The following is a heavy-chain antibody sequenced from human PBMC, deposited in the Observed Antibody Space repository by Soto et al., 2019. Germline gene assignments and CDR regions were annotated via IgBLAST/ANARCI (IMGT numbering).Heavy chain of an antibody. J-gene: IGHJ4*02. Sequence: QVQLVESGGGVAQPGRSLRLSCAASGFTFSSYGMHWVRQAPGKGLEWVAVIWYDGSNKYYADSVKGRFTISRDNSKNTLYLQMYSLRAEDPAVYYCARDLGGTHFDYWGQGTLVTVSS. CDR1: GFTFSSYG. V-gene: IGHV3-33*01. CDR2: IWYDGSNK. D-gene: IGHD1-1*01. CDR3: ARDLGGTHFDY.